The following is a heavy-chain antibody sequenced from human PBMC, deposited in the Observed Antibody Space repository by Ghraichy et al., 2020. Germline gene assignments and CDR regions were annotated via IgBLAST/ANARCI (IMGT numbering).Heavy chain of an antibody. V-gene: IGHV4-4*02. CDR3: ARNRELDAFDI. J-gene: IGHJ3*02. CDR2: IYHSGST. D-gene: IGHD1-26*01. CDR1: GGSISSSNW. Sequence: ESLNISCAVSGGSISSSNWWSWVRQPPGKGLEWIGEIYHSGSTNYNPSLKSRVTISVDKSKNQFSLKLSSVTAADTAVYYCARNRELDAFDIWGQGTMGTVSS.